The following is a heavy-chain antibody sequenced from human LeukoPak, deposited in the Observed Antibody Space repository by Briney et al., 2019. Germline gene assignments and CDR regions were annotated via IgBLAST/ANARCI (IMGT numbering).Heavy chain of an antibody. CDR2: IYYSGST. Sequence: SETLSLTCTVSGGSISSGGYYWSWIRQHPGKGLEWIGYIYYSGSTYYNPSLKSRVTISVDTSKNQFSLKLSSVTAADTAVYYCARGIQLGNYYMDVWGKGTTVTVSS. J-gene: IGHJ6*03. CDR1: GGSISSGGYY. V-gene: IGHV4-31*03. D-gene: IGHD1-1*01. CDR3: ARGIQLGNYYMDV.